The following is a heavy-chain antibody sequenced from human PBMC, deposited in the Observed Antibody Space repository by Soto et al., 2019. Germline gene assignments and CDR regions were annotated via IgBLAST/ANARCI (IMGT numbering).Heavy chain of an antibody. CDR3: ARGEGYCSGGSWYCFDY. Sequence: GGSLTLSCAASGFTFSSYSMNWVRQAPGKGLEWVSSISSSGSYIYYADSVKGRSTISRDNAKNSLYLQMNSLRAEDTAVYCCARGEGYCSGGSWYCFDYWGQGTLVTVSS. J-gene: IGHJ4*02. CDR1: GFTFSSYS. CDR2: ISSSGSYI. D-gene: IGHD2-15*01. V-gene: IGHV3-21*01.